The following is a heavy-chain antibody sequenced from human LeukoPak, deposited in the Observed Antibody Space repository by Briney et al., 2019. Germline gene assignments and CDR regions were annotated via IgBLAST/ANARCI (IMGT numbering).Heavy chain of an antibody. D-gene: IGHD2-21*02. Sequence: GGSLRLSCSASGFTFSSYAMHWVRQAPGKGLEYVSAISSNGGSTYYADSVKGRFTISRDNSKNTLYLQMSGLRPEDTAVYYCVKGIVVVTARAFDYWGQGTLVTVSS. CDR3: VKGIVVVTARAFDY. CDR2: ISSNGGST. J-gene: IGHJ4*02. CDR1: GFTFSSYA. V-gene: IGHV3-64D*06.